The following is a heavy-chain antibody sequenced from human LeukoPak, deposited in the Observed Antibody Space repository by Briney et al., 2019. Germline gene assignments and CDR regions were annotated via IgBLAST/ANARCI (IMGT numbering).Heavy chain of an antibody. CDR1: GGSISSYY. J-gene: IGHJ4*02. Sequence: SEALSLTCTVSGGSISSYYWSWIRQPPGKGLEWIWYIYYSGSTNYNPSLKSRVTISVDTSKNQFSLKLSSVTAADTAVYYCARLYSRYDSSGYYYPTLDYWGQGTLVTVSS. CDR2: IYYSGST. V-gene: IGHV4-59*08. D-gene: IGHD3-22*01. CDR3: ARLYSRYDSSGYYYPTLDY.